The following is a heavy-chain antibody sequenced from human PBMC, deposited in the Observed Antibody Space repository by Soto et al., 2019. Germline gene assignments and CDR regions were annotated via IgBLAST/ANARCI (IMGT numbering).Heavy chain of an antibody. CDR2: IHLGGTT. V-gene: IGHV4-4*02. CDR3: ARGDNWRLDL. CDR1: GDSITSSAW. D-gene: IGHD1-20*01. Sequence: QVQLQESGPGLVKPSGTLSLTCAVSGDSITSSAWWSCVRQPPGQGLEWIGEIHLGGTTNYNPSLKSRVTISVDKSKNQFSLILNSVTAADKDIYYCARGDNWRLDLWGQGTLVTVSS. J-gene: IGHJ5*02.